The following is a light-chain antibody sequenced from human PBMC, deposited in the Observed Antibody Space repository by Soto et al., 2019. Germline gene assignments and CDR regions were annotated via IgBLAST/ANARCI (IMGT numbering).Light chain of an antibody. CDR3: QSYDLSLRNYV. CDR2: DVT. J-gene: IGLJ1*01. Sequence: QSALTQPASVSGSPGQSITISCTGTSSDIGGYKYVSWYQQHPGKAPKVIIYDVTYRPSGVSDRFSGSKSGTSASLAIIRLQAEDEGDYYCQSYDLSLRNYVFGSGTKLTVL. V-gene: IGLV2-14*03. CDR1: SSDIGGYKY.